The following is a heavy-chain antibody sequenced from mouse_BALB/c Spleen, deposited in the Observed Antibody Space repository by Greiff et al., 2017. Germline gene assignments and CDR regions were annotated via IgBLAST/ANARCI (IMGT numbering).Heavy chain of an antibody. Sequence: VKLMESGPGLVAPSQSLSITCTVSGFSFTSYGVHWVRQPTGKGLEWLGGIWAGGSTNYNSALMSRLSISKDNSKSQVFLKMNSLQTDDTAMYYCARAYGYFDYWGQGTTLTVSS. CDR3: ARAYGYFDY. CDR2: IWAGGST. D-gene: IGHD2-10*02. V-gene: IGHV2-9*02. CDR1: GFSFTSYG. J-gene: IGHJ2*01.